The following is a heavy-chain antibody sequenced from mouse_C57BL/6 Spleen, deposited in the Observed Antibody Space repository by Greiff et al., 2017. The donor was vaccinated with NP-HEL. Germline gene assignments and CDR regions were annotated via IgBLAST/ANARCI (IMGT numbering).Heavy chain of an antibody. Sequence: EVQVVESGGGLVKPGGSLKLSCAASGFTFSDSGMHWVRHAPEKGLEWVAYISSGSSTIYNADTVKGRFTISRDNAKNTLFLQMTGLRTEDTAMYYCARGDDYGSRYYGMDYWGQGTSVTVSS. D-gene: IGHD1-1*01. CDR3: ARGDDYGSRYYGMDY. J-gene: IGHJ4*01. CDR1: GFTFSDSG. CDR2: ISSGSSTI. V-gene: IGHV5-17*01.